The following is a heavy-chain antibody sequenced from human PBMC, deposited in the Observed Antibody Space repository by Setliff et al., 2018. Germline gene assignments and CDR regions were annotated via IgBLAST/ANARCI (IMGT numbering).Heavy chain of an antibody. Sequence: SETLSLTCTVSGGSISTGSYFWSWIRQPAGKGLEWIGRIFGSGSTNYNPSLKSRVTMSIDTSKNQFFLKVRSVTAADTAVYYCARDRGSNNSPEDFDYWGLGTLVTVSS. CDR3: ARDRGSNNSPEDFDY. CDR2: IFGSGST. D-gene: IGHD1-1*01. CDR1: GGSISTGSYF. J-gene: IGHJ4*02. V-gene: IGHV4-61*02.